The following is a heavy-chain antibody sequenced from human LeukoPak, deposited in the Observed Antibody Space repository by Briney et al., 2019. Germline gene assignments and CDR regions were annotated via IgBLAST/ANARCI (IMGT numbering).Heavy chain of an antibody. CDR3: ARGDSNDNDYGDYPDY. CDR1: GGSMKSGTYY. J-gene: IGHJ4*02. V-gene: IGHV4-61*02. Sequence: SETLSLTXTVSGGSMKSGTYYWSWIRQPAGKGLEWIGRIYTSGSTNYNPSLKSRVTISIDTSKNQFSLNLSSVTAADTAVYYCARGDSNDNDYGDYPDYWGQGTLVTVSS. D-gene: IGHD4-17*01. CDR2: IYTSGST.